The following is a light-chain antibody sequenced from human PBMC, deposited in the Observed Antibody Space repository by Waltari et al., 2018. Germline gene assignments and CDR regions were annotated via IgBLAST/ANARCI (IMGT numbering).Light chain of an antibody. J-gene: IGKJ1*01. CDR2: DAS. CDR3: QQSYSIPWT. V-gene: IGKV1-39*01. CDR1: QGISTY. Sequence: FHITKTQSSLSASAGDRVTITCRSSQGISTYLCWYQQKPGKAPKLLIHDASTLQSGAPSRFSGSGSGTEFTLTISSLQPDDFSTYYCQQSYSIPWTFGQGTEVEIK.